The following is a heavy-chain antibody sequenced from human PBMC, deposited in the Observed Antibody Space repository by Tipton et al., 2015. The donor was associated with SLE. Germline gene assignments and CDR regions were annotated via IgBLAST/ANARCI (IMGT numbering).Heavy chain of an antibody. V-gene: IGHV4-39*07. CDR3: ARDHHSWFDP. CDR2: FYYIGDT. Sequence: TLSLTCSVSGGSITSSDYYWGWIRQPPGKGLEWIGSFYYIGDTYYNPSLKSRVTISVDSSKNQFSLKLRYVTAADTAIYYCARDHHSWFDPWAREPWSPSPQ. J-gene: IGHJ5*02. D-gene: IGHD1-26*01. CDR1: GGSITSSDYY.